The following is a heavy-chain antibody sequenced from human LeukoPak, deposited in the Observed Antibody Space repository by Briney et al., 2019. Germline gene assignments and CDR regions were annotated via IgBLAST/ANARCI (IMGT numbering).Heavy chain of an antibody. CDR2: ISGSGGST. D-gene: IGHD4-17*01. V-gene: IGHV3-23*01. CDR3: AKGLYGDYVTADY. Sequence: PGGSLRLSCAASGFTFSSYAMSWVRQAPGKGLEWVSAISGSGGSTYYTDSVKGRFTISRDNSKNTLYLQMNSLRAEDTAVYYCAKGLYGDYVTADYWGQGTLVTVSS. CDR1: GFTFSSYA. J-gene: IGHJ4*02.